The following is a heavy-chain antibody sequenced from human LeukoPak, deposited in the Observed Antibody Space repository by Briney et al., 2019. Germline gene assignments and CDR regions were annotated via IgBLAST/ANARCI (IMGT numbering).Heavy chain of an antibody. J-gene: IGHJ3*01. CDR2: INSDGSEG. V-gene: IGHV3-7*03. Sequence: GGPLRLSCAVSGFTFSGFWVSWSRQAPGKGLEWVASINSDGSEGYYADVVKGRFTIFRDNAKNSLYLQINSLRAEDTAVYYCARSSYSSSSSVWGQGTMVTVSS. D-gene: IGHD6-6*01. CDR3: ARSSYSSSSSV. CDR1: GFTFSGFW.